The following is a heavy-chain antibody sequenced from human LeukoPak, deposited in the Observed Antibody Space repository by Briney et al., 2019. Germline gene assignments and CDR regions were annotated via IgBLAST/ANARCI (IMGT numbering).Heavy chain of an antibody. CDR2: IYHSGST. V-gene: IGHV4-38-2*01. CDR3: ARIFGSSNYLDY. Sequence: PSETLSLTCSVSGYYITSGYYWACIRQPPGKGLKWLGSIYHSGSTFYNRPLKSRVTISLDPSKNQFSLNLGSVTAADTALYYCARIFGSSNYLDYWGQGILVTVSS. J-gene: IGHJ4*02. CDR1: GYYITSGYY. D-gene: IGHD3-3*01.